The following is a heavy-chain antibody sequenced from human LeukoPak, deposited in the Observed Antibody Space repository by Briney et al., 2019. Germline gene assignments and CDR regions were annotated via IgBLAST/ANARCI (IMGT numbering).Heavy chain of an antibody. J-gene: IGHJ6*02. CDR2: INHSGST. V-gene: IGHV4-34*01. D-gene: IGHD6-6*01. CDR3: ARGRRIAASPTYYYYGMDV. Sequence: XXXXXXYYWSWIRQPPGKGLEWIGEINHSGSTNYNPSLKSRVTISVDTSKNQFSLKLSSVTAADAAVYYCARGRRIAASPTYYYYGMDVWGQGTTVTVSS. CDR1: XXXXXXYY.